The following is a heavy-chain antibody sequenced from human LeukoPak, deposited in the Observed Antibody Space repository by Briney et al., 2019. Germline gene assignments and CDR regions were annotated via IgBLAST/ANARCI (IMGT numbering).Heavy chain of an antibody. CDR3: ARDSYGSGVFAFDI. CDR1: GFTFSTYA. J-gene: IGHJ3*02. Sequence: GRSLTLSSAASGFTFSTYAMHWLRPAPGKGLEWVAVISYDGSNKYYADSVKGRFTISRDNSKNTLYLQMNSLRAEDTAVYYCARDSYGSGVFAFDIWGQGKMVTVSS. CDR2: ISYDGSNK. V-gene: IGHV3-30*04. D-gene: IGHD3-10*01.